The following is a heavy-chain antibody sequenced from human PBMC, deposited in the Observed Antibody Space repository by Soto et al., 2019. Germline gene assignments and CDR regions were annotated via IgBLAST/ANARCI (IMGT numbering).Heavy chain of an antibody. CDR3: VHRGRLGELDY. J-gene: IGHJ4*02. CDR1: GFSLTTSGVG. Sequence: QITLKESGPAVVKPTQTLTLTCTFSGFSLTTSGVGVGWIRQPPGKALEWLALIYWDGDKSYSPSLKSRLTIPKDPSKKQVVLTMTNMDPVDSATFYCVHRGRLGELDYWGQGTLVTVSS. D-gene: IGHD3-16*01. CDR2: IYWDGDK. V-gene: IGHV2-5*02.